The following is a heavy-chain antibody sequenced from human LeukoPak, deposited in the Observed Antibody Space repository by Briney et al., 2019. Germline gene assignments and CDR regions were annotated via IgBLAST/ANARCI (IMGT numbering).Heavy chain of an antibody. Sequence: ASVKVSCKASGYTFTSYYIHWVRQASGQGLEWMGIINTGGGSTSYAQKFQDRVTMTRDTSTSTVYMELSSLRSEDTAVYYCAKDLRWDHPGFDPWGQGTLVIVSS. V-gene: IGHV1-46*01. CDR3: AKDLRWDHPGFDP. CDR1: GYTFTSYY. CDR2: INTGGGST. J-gene: IGHJ5*02. D-gene: IGHD4-23*01.